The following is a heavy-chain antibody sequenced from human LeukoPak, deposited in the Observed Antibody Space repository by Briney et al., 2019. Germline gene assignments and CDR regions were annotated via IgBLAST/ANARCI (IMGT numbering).Heavy chain of an antibody. Sequence: GASVKVSCKASGYTFTGYYMHWVRQAPGQGLEWMGWINPNSGGTNYAQKFQGWVTMTRDTSISTAYMELSRLRSDDTAVYYRAREGDIVQGFDYWGQGTLVTVSS. V-gene: IGHV1-2*04. J-gene: IGHJ4*02. D-gene: IGHD2-15*01. CDR1: GYTFTGYY. CDR3: AREGDIVQGFDY. CDR2: INPNSGGT.